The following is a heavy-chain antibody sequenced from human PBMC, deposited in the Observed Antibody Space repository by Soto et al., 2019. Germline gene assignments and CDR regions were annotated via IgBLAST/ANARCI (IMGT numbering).Heavy chain of an antibody. CDR1: GGSINSYF. J-gene: IGHJ6*03. Sequence: SETLSLTCTVSGGSINSYFWTWIRQPPGKGLEWIGYIHYSGSTNYNPSLKSRVTMSVDTPENQFSLKLSSVTAADTAVYYCARRRPSGPLYYYYMDVWGKGTTGTVSS. CDR3: ARRRPSGPLYYYYMDV. V-gene: IGHV4-59*01. CDR2: IHYSGST.